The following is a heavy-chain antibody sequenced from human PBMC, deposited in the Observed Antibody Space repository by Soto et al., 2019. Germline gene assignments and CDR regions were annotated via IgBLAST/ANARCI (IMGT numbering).Heavy chain of an antibody. CDR1: GGTFSSYA. CDR3: ARDRGLKTNNWFDP. CDR2: IIPIFGTA. J-gene: IGHJ5*02. Sequence: SVKFSFKASGGTFSSYAISWVRQAPGQGLDCIGGIIPIFGTANYAQKFQGRVTITADKSTSTAYMELSSLRSEDTAVYYCARDRGLKTNNWFDPWGQGTLVTVSS. V-gene: IGHV1-69*06.